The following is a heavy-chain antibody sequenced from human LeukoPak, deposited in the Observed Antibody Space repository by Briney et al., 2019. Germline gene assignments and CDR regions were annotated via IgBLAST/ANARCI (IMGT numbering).Heavy chain of an antibody. CDR3: ARCGIYCSRSHYLDV. Sequence: RAGGSLRLSCAASGFNFSDYDMIWVRQVLGKGLEWVSGVSGNGGRTPYADSVKGRFTISRDDAKNSLYLEMNSLRAEDTALYYCARCGIYCSRSHYLDVWGKGTTVTISS. V-gene: IGHV3-20*04. CDR1: GFNFSDYD. J-gene: IGHJ6*03. D-gene: IGHD2-2*01. CDR2: VSGNGGRT.